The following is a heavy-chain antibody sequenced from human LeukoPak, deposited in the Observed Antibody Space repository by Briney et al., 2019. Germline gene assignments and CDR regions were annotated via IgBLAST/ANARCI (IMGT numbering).Heavy chain of an antibody. CDR2: INPNSGGT. CDR3: AREDSYGYYFDY. CDR1: GYTFTCYY. J-gene: IGHJ4*02. V-gene: IGHV1-2*02. Sequence: ASVKGSCKASGYTFTCYYMHWVRQAPGQGLEWRGWINPNSGGTNYAQKFQGRVTMTRDTSISTAYMELSRLRSDDTAVYYCAREDSYGYYFDYWGQGTVVTVSS. D-gene: IGHD5-18*01.